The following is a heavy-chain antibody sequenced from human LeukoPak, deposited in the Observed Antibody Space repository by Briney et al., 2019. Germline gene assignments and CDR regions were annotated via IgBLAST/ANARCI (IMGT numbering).Heavy chain of an antibody. D-gene: IGHD1-26*01. CDR1: ASSFSTYS. J-gene: IGHJ4*02. CDR2: ISSSSSIV. V-gene: IGHV3-48*01. CDR3: ATYYLPTY. Sequence: GRSLRLSCAASASSFSTYSMNWVRQAPGKGLEWISYISSSSSIVYYADSVKGRFTISRDNAQNSLYLQMNSLRAEDTAVYYCATYYLPTYWGRGTLVTVSS.